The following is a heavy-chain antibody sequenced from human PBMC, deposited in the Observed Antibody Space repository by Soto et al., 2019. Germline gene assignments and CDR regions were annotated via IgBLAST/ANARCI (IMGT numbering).Heavy chain of an antibody. D-gene: IGHD6-19*01. J-gene: IGHJ6*02. CDR3: AREGLGIYYYNGMGV. V-gene: IGHV1-18*01. Sequence: QVQLVQSGAEVKKPGASVKVSCKASGYTFTKFGISWVRQAPGQGLEWMGWVSGYNGETSYAQSLQGRVTMTTDTSTTTAYMELRSLRSDDTAVFYCAREGLGIYYYNGMGVWGQGTTVTVSS. CDR2: VSGYNGET. CDR1: GYTFTKFG.